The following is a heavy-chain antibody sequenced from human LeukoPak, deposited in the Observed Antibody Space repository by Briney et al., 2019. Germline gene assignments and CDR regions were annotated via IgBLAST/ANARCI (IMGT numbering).Heavy chain of an antibody. V-gene: IGHV1-3*01. Sequence: ASVKVSCKASGYTFTSYAMHWVRQAPGQRLEWMGWINAGNGNTKYSQKFQDRVTITADESTSTAYMGLSSLRSDDTAVYYCARAVTMVKTGFDYWGQGTLVTVSS. J-gene: IGHJ4*02. CDR2: INAGNGNT. D-gene: IGHD3-10*01. CDR1: GYTFTSYA. CDR3: ARAVTMVKTGFDY.